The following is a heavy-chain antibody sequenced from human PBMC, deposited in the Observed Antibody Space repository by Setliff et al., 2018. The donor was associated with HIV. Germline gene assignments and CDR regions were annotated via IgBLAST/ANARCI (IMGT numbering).Heavy chain of an antibody. CDR3: TRGGPGGRFYYNGLDV. CDR2: IYPGDSDT. V-gene: IGHV5-51*01. D-gene: IGHD2-15*01. CDR1: GYSFTSYW. Sequence: GESLKISCKGSGYSFTSYWIGWVRQMPGKGLEWMGIIYPGDSDTSYSPSFQGQVTISADKSISIAYLQMKSLKSEDTAVYYCTRGGPGGRFYYNGLDVWGQGTAVTVSS. J-gene: IGHJ6*02.